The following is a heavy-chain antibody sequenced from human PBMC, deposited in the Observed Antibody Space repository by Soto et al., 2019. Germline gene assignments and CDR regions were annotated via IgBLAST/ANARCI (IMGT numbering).Heavy chain of an antibody. CDR3: ARDRGYCTYVTCYWCFDL. CDR2: ISSSGSNT. D-gene: IGHD2-8*01. V-gene: IGHV3-23*01. Sequence: EPQLLESGGGLVQPGGSLRLSCAASGFSFSNNGISWVRQAPGKGLEWVSTISSSGSNTYYADSVKGRFTISRDNSKNIVSVQMNRLRPEDTAVYYCARDRGYCTYVTCYWCFDLWGRGTLVTVSS. CDR1: GFSFSNNG. J-gene: IGHJ2*01.